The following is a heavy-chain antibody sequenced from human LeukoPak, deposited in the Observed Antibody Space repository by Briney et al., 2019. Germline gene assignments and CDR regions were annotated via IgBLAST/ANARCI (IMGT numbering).Heavy chain of an antibody. V-gene: IGHV4-34*01. D-gene: IGHD2-15*01. CDR2: INHSGST. CDR3: ARSSPSRRSVVVVAANRNAFDI. CDR1: GGSFSGYY. Sequence: KPSETLSLTCTVYGGSFSGYYWSWIRQPPGKGLEWIGEINHSGSTNYNPSLKSRVTISVDTSKNQSSLKLSSVTAADTAVYYCARSSPSRRSVVVVAANRNAFDIWGQGTMVTVSS. J-gene: IGHJ3*02.